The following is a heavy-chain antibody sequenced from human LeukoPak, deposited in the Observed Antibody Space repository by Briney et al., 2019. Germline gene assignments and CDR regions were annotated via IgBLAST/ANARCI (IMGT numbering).Heavy chain of an antibody. CDR1: GGSINSSSYY. V-gene: IGHV4-39*01. Sequence: SETLTLTCTVSGGSINSSSYYWGRIPQPPGKGLEWIGSIYYSGSTYYNPSLKSRVTISVDTSKNQFSRMLSSVTAADTAVYYCARPSGSGSYAAYWGQGTLVTVSS. J-gene: IGHJ4*02. CDR3: ARPSGSGSYAAY. CDR2: IYYSGST. D-gene: IGHD3-10*01.